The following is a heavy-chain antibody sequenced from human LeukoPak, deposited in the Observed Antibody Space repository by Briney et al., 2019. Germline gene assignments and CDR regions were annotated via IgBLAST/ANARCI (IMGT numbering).Heavy chain of an antibody. J-gene: IGHJ4*02. CDR1: GFTFTTYA. CDR3: ARGANVGLVVVITLDY. Sequence: PGGSLRLSCGASGFTFTTYAMHWVRQTPDKGLEWVAVISYDGSNKYYADSVKGRFTISRDNSKNTLYLQMNSLRAEDTAVYYCARGANVGLVVVITLDYWGQGTLVTVSS. CDR2: ISYDGSNK. D-gene: IGHD3-22*01. V-gene: IGHV3-30*04.